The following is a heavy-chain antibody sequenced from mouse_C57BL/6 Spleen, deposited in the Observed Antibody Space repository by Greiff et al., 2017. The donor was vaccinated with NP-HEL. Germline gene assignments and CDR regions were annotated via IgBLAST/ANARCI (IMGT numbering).Heavy chain of an antibody. CDR2: ISYDGSN. Sequence: EVQLVESGPGLVKPSQSLSLTCSVTGYSITSGYYWNWIRQFPGNKLEWMGYISYDGSNNYNPSLKNRISITRDTSKNQFFLKLNSVTTVDTATYYCAGYYGSSYDYAMDYWGQGTSVTVSS. V-gene: IGHV3-6*01. CDR3: AGYYGSSYDYAMDY. CDR1: GYSITSGYY. J-gene: IGHJ4*01. D-gene: IGHD1-1*01.